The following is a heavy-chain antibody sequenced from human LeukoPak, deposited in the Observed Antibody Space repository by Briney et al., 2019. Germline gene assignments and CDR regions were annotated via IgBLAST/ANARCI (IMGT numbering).Heavy chain of an antibody. CDR2: FDSEDGAA. CDR3: TGQVFIEGGGTGDYYFSMDV. J-gene: IGHJ6*03. V-gene: IGHV1-24*01. D-gene: IGHD2-15*01. Sequence: ASVKVSCKVSGYSLTDLSIHWVRQAPGKGLEWMGAFDSEDGAATYAQSLQGRVTMSEDTSADTAYMELTSLRSEDTAVYYCTGQVFIEGGGTGDYYFSMDVWGKGTTVTVSS. CDR1: GYSLTDLS.